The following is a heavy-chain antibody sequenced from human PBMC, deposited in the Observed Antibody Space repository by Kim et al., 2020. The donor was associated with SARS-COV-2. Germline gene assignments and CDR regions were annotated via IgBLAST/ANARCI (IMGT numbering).Heavy chain of an antibody. Sequence: GGSLRLSCAASGFTFDDYAMHWVRQAPGKGLEWVSGISWNSGSIGYADSVKGRFNISRDNAKNSLYLQMNSLRAEDTALYYCAKDHAMVPGGVDYWGQGTLVTVSS. CDR1: GFTFDDYA. CDR2: ISWNSGSI. J-gene: IGHJ4*02. D-gene: IGHD3-10*01. V-gene: IGHV3-9*01. CDR3: AKDHAMVPGGVDY.